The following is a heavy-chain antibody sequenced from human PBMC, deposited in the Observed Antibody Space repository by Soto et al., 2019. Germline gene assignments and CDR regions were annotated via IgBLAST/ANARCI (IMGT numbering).Heavy chain of an antibody. J-gene: IGHJ4*02. Sequence: QVQLQQWGAGLLKPSETLSLTCAVYGGSFSGYYWSWIRQPPGKGLEWIGEINHSGSTNYNPSLKNRVTISVDTSKNQFSLKLTSVTAADTAVYYCARGGVGSNWYRFWGQGTLVTVSS. V-gene: IGHV4-34*01. D-gene: IGHD6-13*01. CDR3: ARGGVGSNWYRF. CDR2: INHSGST. CDR1: GGSFSGYY.